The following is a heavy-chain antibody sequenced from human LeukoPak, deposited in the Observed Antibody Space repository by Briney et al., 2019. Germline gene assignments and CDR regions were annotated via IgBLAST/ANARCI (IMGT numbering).Heavy chain of an antibody. CDR1: GFPFNRYT. V-gene: IGHV3-21*01. D-gene: IGHD4-17*01. J-gene: IGHJ4*02. CDR3: SREGLYGDYAGH. Sequence: GGSLRLSCAASGFPFNRYTMNWVRQAPGKGLEWVSSIGTGRSYIFYADSVKGRFTISRDNAKNSLFMQMNSLRAEDTAVYYCSREGLYGDYAGHWGQGTLVTVSS. CDR2: IGTGRSYI.